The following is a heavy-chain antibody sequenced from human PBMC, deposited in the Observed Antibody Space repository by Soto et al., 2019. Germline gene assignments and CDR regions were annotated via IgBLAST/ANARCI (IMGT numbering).Heavy chain of an antibody. J-gene: IGHJ3*02. CDR2: IYSGGST. Sequence: GGSLRLSCAASGFTVSSNYMSWVRQAPGKGLEWVSVIYSGGSTYYADSVEGRFTISRDNSKNTLYLQMNSLRAEDTAVYYCARSKGNLVGVDAFDIWGQGTMVTVSS. CDR1: GFTVSSNY. D-gene: IGHD2-15*01. V-gene: IGHV3-53*01. CDR3: ARSKGNLVGVDAFDI.